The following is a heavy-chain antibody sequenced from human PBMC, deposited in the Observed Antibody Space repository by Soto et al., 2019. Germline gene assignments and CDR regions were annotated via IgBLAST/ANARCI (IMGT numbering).Heavy chain of an antibody. D-gene: IGHD1-26*01. CDR1: GFTFSSYG. CDR2: IWYDGSNK. CDR3: AREGRVGATSLDY. J-gene: IGHJ4*02. Sequence: QVQLVESGGGVVQPGRSLRLSCAASGFTFSSYGMHWVRQAPGKGPEWVAVIWYDGSNKYYADSVKGRFTISRDNSKNTLYLQMNSLRAEDTAVYYCAREGRVGATSLDYWGQGTLVTVSS. V-gene: IGHV3-33*01.